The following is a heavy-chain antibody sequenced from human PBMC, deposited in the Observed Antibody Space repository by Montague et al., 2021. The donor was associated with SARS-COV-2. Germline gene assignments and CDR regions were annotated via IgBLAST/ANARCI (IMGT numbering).Heavy chain of an antibody. D-gene: IGHD3-22*01. CDR3: ARHGKTRIVMIVVVIGYFDY. Sequence: SETLSLTCTVSGXSISSSSYYWGWILPPPGKGLEWIGSIYYSGRTYYNPSLKSRVTVSVYKSKNQFSLKLSSVTAADTAVYYCARHGKTRIVMIVVVIGYFDYWGQGTLVTVSS. CDR1: GXSISSSSYY. CDR2: IYYSGRT. J-gene: IGHJ4*02. V-gene: IGHV4-39*01.